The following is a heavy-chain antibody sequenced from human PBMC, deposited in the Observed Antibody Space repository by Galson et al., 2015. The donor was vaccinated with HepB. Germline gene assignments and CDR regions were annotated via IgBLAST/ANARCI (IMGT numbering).Heavy chain of an antibody. Sequence: SVKVSCKASGGTFSSYAISWVRQAPGQGLEWMGGIIPIFGTANYAQKFQGRVTITAGESTSTAYMELSSLRSEDTAVYYCATGTKKNYGYYDSSGYSDWGQGTLVTVSS. CDR1: GGTFSSYA. CDR2: IIPIFGTA. D-gene: IGHD3-22*01. CDR3: ATGTKKNYGYYDSSGYSD. J-gene: IGHJ4*02. V-gene: IGHV1-69*13.